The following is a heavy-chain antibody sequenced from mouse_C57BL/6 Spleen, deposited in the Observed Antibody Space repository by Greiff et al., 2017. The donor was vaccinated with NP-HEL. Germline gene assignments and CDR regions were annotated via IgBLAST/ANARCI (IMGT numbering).Heavy chain of an antibody. D-gene: IGHD1-2*01. J-gene: IGHJ1*03. V-gene: IGHV2-2*01. CDR1: GFSLTSYG. CDR2: LWSGGST. CDR3: ARNGTTAWYFDV. Sequence: QVQLQQSGPGLVQPSQSLSITCTVSGFSLTSYGVHWVRQSPGKGLEWLGVLWSGGSTDYNVAFISRLSISKDNSKIHVFFKMNSLQADDTAIYSCARNGTTAWYFDVWGTGTTVTVSS.